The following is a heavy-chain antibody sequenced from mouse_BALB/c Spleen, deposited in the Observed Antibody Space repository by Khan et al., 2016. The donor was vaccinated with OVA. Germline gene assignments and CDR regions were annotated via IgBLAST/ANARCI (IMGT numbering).Heavy chain of an antibody. Sequence: EVELVESGGGLVQPGGSLKLSCAASGFTFSSYGMSWVRQTPDKRLELVATINSNGGSTYYTDSVKGRFTISRDNAKNTLYLQMSSLRSEDTAMYYCARMARTINWGQGTTLTGSS. CDR2: INSNGGST. CDR3: ARMARTIN. V-gene: IGHV5-6-3*01. CDR1: GFTFSSYG. J-gene: IGHJ2*01.